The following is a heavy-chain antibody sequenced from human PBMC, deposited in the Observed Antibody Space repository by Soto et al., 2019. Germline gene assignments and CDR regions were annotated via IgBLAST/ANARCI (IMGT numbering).Heavy chain of an antibody. CDR2: IYYSGST. D-gene: IGHD3-10*01. J-gene: IGHJ6*02. Sequence: ETLSLTCTVSGGSISSYYWSWIRQPPGKGLEWIGYIYYSGSTNYNPSLKSRVTISVDTSKNQFSLKLSSVTAADTAVYYCARLYGSGSYYRFYYYYGMDVWGQGTTVTVSS. CDR3: ARLYGSGSYYRFYYYYGMDV. CDR1: GGSISSYY. V-gene: IGHV4-59*01.